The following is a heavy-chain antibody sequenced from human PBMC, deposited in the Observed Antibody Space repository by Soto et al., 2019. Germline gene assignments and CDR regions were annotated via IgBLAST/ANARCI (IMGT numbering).Heavy chain of an antibody. CDR2: IYYSGST. CDR1: GGSISSGGNY. J-gene: IGHJ5*02. CDR3: AVQVPYYDILTGYSSNWFDT. D-gene: IGHD3-9*01. V-gene: IGHV4-61*08. Sequence: PSETLSLTCTVSGGSISSGGNYWNWIRQHPGKGLEWIGYIYYSGSTKYNPSLKSRVTISLDTSKNQFSLKLRSVTAADTAVYYCAVQVPYYDILTGYSSNWFDTWAREPWSPSPQ.